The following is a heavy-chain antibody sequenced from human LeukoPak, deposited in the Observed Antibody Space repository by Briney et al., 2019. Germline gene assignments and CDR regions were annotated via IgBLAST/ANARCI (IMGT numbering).Heavy chain of an antibody. CDR3: ARVGLSIAAAGTNSYGMDV. CDR1: GGSISSSSYY. CDR2: IYYSGST. Sequence: PSETLSLTCTVSGGSISSSSYYWGWIRQPPGKGLEWIGSIYYSGSTYYNPSLKSRVTISVDTSKNQFSLKLSSVTAADTAVYYCARVGLSIAAAGTNSYGMDVWGQGTTVTVSS. D-gene: IGHD6-13*01. V-gene: IGHV4-39*07. J-gene: IGHJ6*02.